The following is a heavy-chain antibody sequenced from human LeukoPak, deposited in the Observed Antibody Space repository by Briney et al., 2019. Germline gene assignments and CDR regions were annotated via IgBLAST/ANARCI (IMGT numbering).Heavy chain of an antibody. J-gene: IGHJ3*02. V-gene: IGHV4-61*08. Sequence: SETLSLTCTVSGGSISSGDYYWSWIRQPPGKGLEWIGYIYYSGSTNYNPSLKSRVTISVDTSKNQFSLKLSSVTAADTAVYYCARDLGGYYYAFDIWGQGTMVTVSS. CDR1: GGSISSGDYY. CDR3: ARDLGGYYYAFDI. CDR2: IYYSGST. D-gene: IGHD3-22*01.